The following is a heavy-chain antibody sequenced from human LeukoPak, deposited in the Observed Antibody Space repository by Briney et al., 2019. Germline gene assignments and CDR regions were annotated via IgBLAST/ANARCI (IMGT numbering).Heavy chain of an antibody. CDR2: ITSGVGIT. D-gene: IGHD3-22*01. CDR1: GFTFSNYG. V-gene: IGHV3-23*01. CDR3: AKGDYYDLDY. Sequence: GGSLRLSCAASGFTFSNYGMNWVRQAPGKGLEWVSIITSGVGITYFADSVKGRFTISRDNSKNTLYLQMNSLRAEDTAVYYCAKGDYYDLDYWGQGTLVTVSS. J-gene: IGHJ4*02.